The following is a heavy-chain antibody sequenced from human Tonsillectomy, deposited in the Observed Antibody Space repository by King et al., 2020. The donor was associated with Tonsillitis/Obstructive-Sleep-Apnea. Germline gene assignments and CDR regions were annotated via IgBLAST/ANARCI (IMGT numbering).Heavy chain of an antibody. CDR3: ARVNPRGYDYIWGSYRRPAEYFQH. J-gene: IGHJ1*01. D-gene: IGHD3-16*02. CDR1: GGSFSGYY. V-gene: IGHV4-34*01. Sequence: QVQLQQWGAGLLKPSETLSLTCAVYGGSFSGYYWSWIRQPPGKGLEWIGEINHSGSTNYNPSLKSRVTISVDTSKNQFSLKLSSVTAADTAVYYCARVNPRGYDYIWGSYRRPAEYFQHWGQGTLVTVSS. CDR2: INHSGST.